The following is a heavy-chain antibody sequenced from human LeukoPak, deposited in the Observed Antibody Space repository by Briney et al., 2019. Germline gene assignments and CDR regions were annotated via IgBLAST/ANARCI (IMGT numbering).Heavy chain of an antibody. J-gene: IGHJ6*02. CDR2: TNPDTGGT. CDR3: AREGVVKGTDV. Sequence: ASVKVSCKASGYTFTGYYMHWVRQAPGQGLEWMGWTNPDTGGTNYARNFQGRVTMTRDTSISTAYMELSTLRSDDTAVYYCAREGVVKGTDVWGQGTTVTVSS. V-gene: IGHV1-2*02. CDR1: GYTFTGYY.